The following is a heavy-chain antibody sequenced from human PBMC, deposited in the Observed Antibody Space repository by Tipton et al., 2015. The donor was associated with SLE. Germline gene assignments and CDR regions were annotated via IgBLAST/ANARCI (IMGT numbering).Heavy chain of an antibody. CDR1: GGSISSGGYY. J-gene: IGHJ6*02. CDR3: ARRWAGSGPHYGMDV. V-gene: IGHV4-61*08. CDR2: INHSGST. Sequence: TLSLTCTVSGGSISSGGYYWSWIRQPPGKGLEWIGEINHSGSTNYNPSLKSRVTISVDTSKNQFSLKLSSVTAADTAVYYCARRWAGSGPHYGMDVWGQGTTVTVSS. D-gene: IGHD3-10*01.